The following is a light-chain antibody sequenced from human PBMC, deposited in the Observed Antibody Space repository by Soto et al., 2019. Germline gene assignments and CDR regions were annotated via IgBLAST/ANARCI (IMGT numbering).Light chain of an antibody. Sequence: QSALTQPRSVSGSPGQSVTVSCTGPRSSNYNYVSWYQHHAGKAPKLMIFDVNQRPSGVPDRFSGSKSGNSASLTISGLQAEDEADYYCCLFAGSYTSYVFGPGTK. V-gene: IGLV2-11*01. CDR2: DVN. J-gene: IGLJ1*01. CDR3: CLFAGSYTSYV. CDR1: RSSNYNY.